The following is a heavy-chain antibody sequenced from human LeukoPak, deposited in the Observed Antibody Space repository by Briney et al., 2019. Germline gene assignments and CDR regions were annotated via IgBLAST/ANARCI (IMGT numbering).Heavy chain of an antibody. CDR1: GYPFSYYG. J-gene: IGHJ4*02. CDR2: IIPIFGTA. CDR3: ASKNY. Sequence: EVSCKASGYPFSYYGINWVRQAPGQGLEWMGGIIPIFGTANYAQKFQGRVTITADESTSTAYMELSSLRSEDTAVYYCASKNYWGQGTLVTVSS. V-gene: IGHV1-69*01.